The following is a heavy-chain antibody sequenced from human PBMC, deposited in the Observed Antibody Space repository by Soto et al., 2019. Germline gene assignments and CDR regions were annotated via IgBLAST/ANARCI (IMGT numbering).Heavy chain of an antibody. J-gene: IGHJ6*02. CDR1: GFTFSNYG. CDR3: ARDIESVTAKHFFYYYAMDV. V-gene: IGHV1-18*01. CDR2: VSANNGHT. D-gene: IGHD2-8*01. Sequence: ASVKVSCKASGFTFSNYGLNWVRQAPGQGLEWMGWVSANNGHTNYAQNLQGRVSMTTDTSTSTAYMELRGLTFDDTAVYYCARDIESVTAKHFFYYYAMDVWGQGTTVTVSS.